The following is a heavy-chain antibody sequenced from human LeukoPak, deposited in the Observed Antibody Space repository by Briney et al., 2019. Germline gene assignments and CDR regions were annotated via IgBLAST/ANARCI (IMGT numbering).Heavy chain of an antibody. CDR2: IKSKTDGGTT. V-gene: IGHV3-15*01. CDR3: AKAIRETWVPFDY. CDR1: GFTFNNAW. Sequence: GGSLRLSCAASGFTFNNAWMSWVRQAPGKGLEWVGRIKSKTDGGTTDYAAPVKGRFTISRDDSKNTLYLQMNSLKTEDTAVYYCAKAIRETWVPFDYWGQGTLVTVSS. J-gene: IGHJ4*02. D-gene: IGHD1-26*01.